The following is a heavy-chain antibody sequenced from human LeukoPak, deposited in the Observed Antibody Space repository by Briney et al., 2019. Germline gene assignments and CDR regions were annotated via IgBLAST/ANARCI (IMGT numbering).Heavy chain of an antibody. CDR2: IYHRGST. CDR3: ARDLSVGYSYGSPTDY. D-gene: IGHD5-18*01. J-gene: IGHJ4*02. CDR1: GGSISSSNW. Sequence: SGTLSLTCAVSGGSISSSNWWSWVRQPPGKGLEWIGEIYHRGSTNYNPSLKSRVTISVDTSKDQFSLKLNSVTAADTAVYYCARDLSVGYSYGSPTDYWGQGTLVTVSS. V-gene: IGHV4-4*02.